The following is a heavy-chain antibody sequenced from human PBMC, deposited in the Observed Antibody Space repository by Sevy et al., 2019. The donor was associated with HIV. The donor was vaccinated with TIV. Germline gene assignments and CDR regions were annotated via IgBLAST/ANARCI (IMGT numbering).Heavy chain of an antibody. CDR3: ARPCGGDCYSHRTDAFDI. J-gene: IGHJ3*02. D-gene: IGHD2-21*02. V-gene: IGHV3-53*01. Sequence: GRSLRLSCAASGFSVSSNYMSWVRQAPGKGLEWVSVMYSGGSTYYADSVKGRFTISRDNSKNTLYLQMNSLRAEDTAVYYCARPCGGDCYSHRTDAFDIWGQGTMVTVSS. CDR1: GFSVSSNY. CDR2: MYSGGST.